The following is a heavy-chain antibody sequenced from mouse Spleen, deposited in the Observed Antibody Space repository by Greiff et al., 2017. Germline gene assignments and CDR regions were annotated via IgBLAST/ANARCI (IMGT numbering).Heavy chain of an antibody. J-gene: IGHJ4*01. D-gene: IGHD1-1*01. CDR3: AGGFITTVVAPYYYAMDY. Sequence: QVQLQQSGAELVKPGASVKLSCKASGYTFTSYWMHWVKQRPGQGLEWIGMIHPNSGSTNYNEKFKSKATLTVDKSSSTAYMQLSSLTSEDSAVYYCAGGFITTVVAPYYYAMDYWGQGTSVTVSS. V-gene: IGHV1-64*01. CDR1: GYTFTSYW. CDR2: IHPNSGST.